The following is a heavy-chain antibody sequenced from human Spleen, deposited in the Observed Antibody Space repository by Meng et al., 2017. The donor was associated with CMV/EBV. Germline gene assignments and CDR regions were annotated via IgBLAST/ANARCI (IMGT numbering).Heavy chain of an antibody. CDR3: ARGTGIFDY. D-gene: IGHD7-27*01. J-gene: IGHJ4*02. CDR1: GYTFTSHG. CDR2: ISPSIGST. Sequence: SCRASGYTFTSHGITWVRQAPGQGLEWMGWISPSIGSTNYAQRLEGGVTMTTDRSTTTAYLELKSLRYDDTAVYFCARGTGIFDYWGRGTLVTVSS. V-gene: IGHV1-18*04.